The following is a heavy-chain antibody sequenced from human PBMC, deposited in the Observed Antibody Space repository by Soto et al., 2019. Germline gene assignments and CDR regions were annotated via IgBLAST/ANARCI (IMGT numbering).Heavy chain of an antibody. J-gene: IGHJ4*02. D-gene: IGHD2-8*02. CDR3: ARDKITGLFDY. Sequence: QVQLQQWGAGLLKPSETLSLTCAVYGGSFSGYYWTWIRQPPGTGLEWIGEINHSGSTNYNPSLKGRVTLSVATSKNQFSLKLTSVTAADTAVYYCARDKITGLFDYWGQGTLVTVSS. CDR1: GGSFSGYY. CDR2: INHSGST. V-gene: IGHV4-34*01.